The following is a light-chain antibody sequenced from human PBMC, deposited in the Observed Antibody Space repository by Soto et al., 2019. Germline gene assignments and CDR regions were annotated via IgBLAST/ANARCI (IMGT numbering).Light chain of an antibody. CDR1: QCIRND. CDR3: LQDYSFPYT. Sequence: AIQMTQSPSSLSASVGDRVNITCRASQCIRNDLGWYQQKPGKAPKLLIYGVSSLESGVPSRCSGSGSGKDFTLTISSLQPEDFATYYCLQDYSFPYTFGQGTKLEIK. V-gene: IGKV1-6*01. J-gene: IGKJ2*01. CDR2: GVS.